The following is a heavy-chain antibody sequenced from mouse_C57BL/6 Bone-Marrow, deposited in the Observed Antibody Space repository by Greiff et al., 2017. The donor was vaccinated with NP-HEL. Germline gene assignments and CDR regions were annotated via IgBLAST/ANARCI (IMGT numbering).Heavy chain of an antibody. J-gene: IGHJ3*01. CDR3: ARWGYYGSIEWFAY. V-gene: IGHV1-56*01. D-gene: IGHD1-1*01. CDR2: IFTGSSST. Sequence: VQLQQSGPELVRPGASVKISCKAPGYTFTSHWMQWVSQRPGQGLEWLGEIFTGSSSTYYTEKFKGKATLTVATSYSTAYMQLSSLTSEDSAVYFCARWGYYGSIEWFAYWGQGTLVTVSA. CDR1: GYTFTSHW.